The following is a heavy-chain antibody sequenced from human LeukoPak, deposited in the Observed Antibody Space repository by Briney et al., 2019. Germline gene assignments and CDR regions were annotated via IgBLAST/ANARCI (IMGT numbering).Heavy chain of an antibody. V-gene: IGHV3-33*06. D-gene: IGHD6-19*01. J-gene: IGHJ4*02. Sequence: GRSLRLSCAASGFTFSSYGMHWVRQAPGKGLEWVAVIWYDGSNKYYADSVKGRFTISRDNSKNTLYLQMNSLRAEDTAVYYCAKDTASHSSGWLVDYWGQGTLVTVSS. CDR2: IWYDGSNK. CDR3: AKDTASHSSGWLVDY. CDR1: GFTFSSYG.